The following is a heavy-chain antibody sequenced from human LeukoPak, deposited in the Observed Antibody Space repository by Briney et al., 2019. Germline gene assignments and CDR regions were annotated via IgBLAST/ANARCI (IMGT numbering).Heavy chain of an antibody. CDR1: GYTFTSYD. CDR2: MNPNSGNT. D-gene: IGHD3-22*01. J-gene: IGHJ4*02. V-gene: IGHV1-8*03. Sequence: ASVKVSCKASGYTFTSYDINWVRQATGQGLEWMGWMNPNSGNTGYAQKFQGRITITRNTSIRTAYMELSSLRSDDTAVYYCARAGHRRYYYDNGYDYWGQGTLVTVSS. CDR3: ARAGHRRYYYDNGYDY.